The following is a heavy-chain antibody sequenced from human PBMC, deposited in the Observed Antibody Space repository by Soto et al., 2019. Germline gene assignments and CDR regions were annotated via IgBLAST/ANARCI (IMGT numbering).Heavy chain of an antibody. CDR1: GGSLSSYS. D-gene: IGHD2-15*01. CDR2: VDYSGTS. Sequence: QVHLQASGPGLVKPSETLSLTCTVSGGSLSSYSWSWIRQSPGGGLEWIGNVDYSGTSNHNPSLNIRVTMSARTSRNQFSLKLTSVTAADTAVYFCARDRGGEWWAFDLWGRGTLITVSS. CDR3: ARDRGGEWWAFDL. J-gene: IGHJ2*01. V-gene: IGHV4-59*01.